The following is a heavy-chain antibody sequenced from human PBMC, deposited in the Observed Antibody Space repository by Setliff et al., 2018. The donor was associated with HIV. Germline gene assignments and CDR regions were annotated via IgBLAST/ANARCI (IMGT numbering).Heavy chain of an antibody. J-gene: IGHJ4*02. V-gene: IGHV4-31*11. CDR1: GDSIISGDFF. Sequence: SETLSLTCDVSGDSIISGDFFWSWIRQSPGKGLEWICYVYFSGSATHNPPLKSPVSISVDTSKNQFYLTLSSVTAADTAVYYCARGRVFCDGDSCYHFDYWGQGVLVTVPQ. CDR3: ARGRVFCDGDSCYHFDY. D-gene: IGHD2-21*02. CDR2: VYFSGSA.